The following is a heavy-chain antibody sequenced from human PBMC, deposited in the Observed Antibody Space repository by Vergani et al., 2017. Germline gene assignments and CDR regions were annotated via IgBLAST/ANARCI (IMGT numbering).Heavy chain of an antibody. CDR1: GYTFTGYY. CDR2: INTNSGNT. D-gene: IGHD6-19*01. V-gene: IGHV7-4-1*02. Sequence: QVQLVQSGAEVKKPGASVKVSCKASGYTFTGYYMHWVRQAPGQGLEFMGWINTNSGNTTYAPGFTGRFVFSLDTSVSTAYLQISGLKAEDSAVYYCARGRQWRLTEYLYGMDVWGQGTTVTVSS. J-gene: IGHJ6*02. CDR3: ARGRQWRLTEYLYGMDV.